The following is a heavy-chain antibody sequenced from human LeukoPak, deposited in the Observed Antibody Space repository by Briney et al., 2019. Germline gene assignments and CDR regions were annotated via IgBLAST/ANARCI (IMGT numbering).Heavy chain of an antibody. CDR3: ARVGSDGSYFDS. Sequence: KPSETLSLTCTVSGHSLTNYYWSWIRQPAGKGLEWIWRIYTSGSANYNPSLQSRVTMSVDTSKNQFSLKLSSVTAADTAVYYCARVGSDGSYFDSWGQGTLVTVSS. CDR1: GHSLTNYY. J-gene: IGHJ4*02. V-gene: IGHV4-4*07. CDR2: IYTSGSA. D-gene: IGHD1-26*01.